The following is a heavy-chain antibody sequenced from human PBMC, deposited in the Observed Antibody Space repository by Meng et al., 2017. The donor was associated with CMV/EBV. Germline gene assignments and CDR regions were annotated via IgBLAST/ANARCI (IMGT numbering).Heavy chain of an antibody. CDR3: ARLRFYYGSGSYYKGIYFDY. CDR2: ISSSGSTI. D-gene: IGHD3-10*01. V-gene: IGHV3-48*04. Sequence: GESLKISCAASGFTFSSYSMNWVRQAPGKGLEWVSYISSSGSTIYYADSVKGRFTISRDNAKNSLYLQMNSLRAEDTAVYYCARLRFYYGSGSYYKGIYFDYWGQGTLVTVSS. J-gene: IGHJ4*02. CDR1: GFTFSSYS.